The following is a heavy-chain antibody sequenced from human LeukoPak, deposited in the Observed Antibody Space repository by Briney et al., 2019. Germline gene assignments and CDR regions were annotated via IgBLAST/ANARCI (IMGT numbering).Heavy chain of an antibody. Sequence: PGGSLRLSCAASGFTLSSYAMSWVRQAPGKGLEWVSSISGSGGSTYYADSVKGRFTISRDNSKNTLYLQMNSLRAEDTAVYYCAKESMIVVVRGAFDIWGQGTMVTVSS. CDR3: AKESMIVVVRGAFDI. D-gene: IGHD3-22*01. CDR2: ISGSGGST. J-gene: IGHJ3*02. CDR1: GFTLSSYA. V-gene: IGHV3-23*01.